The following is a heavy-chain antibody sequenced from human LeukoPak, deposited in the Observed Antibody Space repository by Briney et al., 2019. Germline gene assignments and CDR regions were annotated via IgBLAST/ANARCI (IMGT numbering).Heavy chain of an antibody. J-gene: IGHJ4*02. CDR1: GYTLTELS. V-gene: IGHV1-24*01. D-gene: IGHD3-22*01. Sequence: ASVKVSCKVSGYTLTELSMHWVRQARGKGLEWMGGFDPEDGETIYAQKFQGRVTMTEDTSTDTAYMELSSLRSEDTAVYYCATYGGYDSSGYYYFDYWGQGTLVTVSS. CDR3: ATYGGYDSSGYYYFDY. CDR2: FDPEDGET.